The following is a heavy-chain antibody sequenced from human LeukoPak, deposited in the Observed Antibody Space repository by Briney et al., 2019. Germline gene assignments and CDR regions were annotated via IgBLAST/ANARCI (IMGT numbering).Heavy chain of an antibody. Sequence: SVKLSCKSSGCTFSSYAISWVRQSPGQGLEWMGGIIPIFGTANHAQKYQGRVTITADESTSTAYMELSSLRPEDTAVYYCATGPAQRFDPWGQGTLVTVSS. D-gene: IGHD1-14*01. CDR1: GCTFSSYA. J-gene: IGHJ5*02. CDR3: ATGPAQRFDP. CDR2: IIPIFGTA. V-gene: IGHV1-69*13.